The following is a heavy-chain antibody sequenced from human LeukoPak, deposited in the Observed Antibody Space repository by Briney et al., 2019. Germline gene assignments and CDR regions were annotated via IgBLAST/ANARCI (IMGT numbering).Heavy chain of an antibody. D-gene: IGHD6-13*01. Sequence: GASVKVSCKASGYTFTSYYMHWMRQAPGKGLEWMGGFDPEDGETIYAQKFQGRVTMTEDTSTDTDYMELSSLRSEDPAVYYCATVLRGAADGYDTNGWFDPWGQGTLVTVSS. CDR3: ATVLRGAADGYDTNGWFDP. CDR1: GYTFTSYY. V-gene: IGHV1-24*01. J-gene: IGHJ5*02. CDR2: FDPEDGET.